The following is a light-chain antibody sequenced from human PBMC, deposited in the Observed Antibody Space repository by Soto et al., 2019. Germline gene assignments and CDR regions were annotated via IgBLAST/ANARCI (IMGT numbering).Light chain of an antibody. V-gene: IGKV3-15*01. J-gene: IGKJ1*01. Sequence: EIVMTQSPATLSVSPGERATLSCRASQSVSSNLAWYQQKPGQAPRLLIYGASTRVTGIPARFSGSGSGTEFTITISSLQSEDFAVNYCQQYNNWPPWTFGQGTKVEIK. CDR2: GAS. CDR1: QSVSSN. CDR3: QQYNNWPPWT.